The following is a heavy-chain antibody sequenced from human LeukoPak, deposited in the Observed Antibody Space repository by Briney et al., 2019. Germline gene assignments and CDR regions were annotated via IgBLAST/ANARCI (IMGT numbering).Heavy chain of an antibody. CDR1: GVSIRPYF. D-gene: IGHD3-10*01. V-gene: IGHV4-59*04. Sequence: PSETLSLTCTVSGVSIRPYFWSWIRQPAGKGLEWIGTIYYSGITYYNPSLKSRVTMSRDTSKNQFSLKLSSVTAADTAVYYCSTMVRGVIPPTYWGQGALVTVSS. CDR2: IYYSGIT. J-gene: IGHJ4*02. CDR3: STMVRGVIPPTY.